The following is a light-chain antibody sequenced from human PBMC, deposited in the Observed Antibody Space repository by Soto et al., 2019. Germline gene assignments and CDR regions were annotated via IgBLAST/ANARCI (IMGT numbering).Light chain of an antibody. J-gene: IGLJ1*01. CDR1: SSDVGAFNF. CDR2: EVS. Sequence: QSALTQPPSASGSPGQSVTISCTGTSSDVGAFNFVSWYQQHPGKAPKLIIYEVSKRPSGVPDRFSGSKSGNTASLTVSGLQADDEVEYYCASLQGGNNYVFGTGTKLTVL. V-gene: IGLV2-8*01. CDR3: ASLQGGNNYV.